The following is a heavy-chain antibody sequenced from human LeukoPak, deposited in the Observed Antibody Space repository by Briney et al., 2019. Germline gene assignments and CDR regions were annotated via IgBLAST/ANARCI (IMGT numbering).Heavy chain of an antibody. CDR3: ARETVIAVASLDY. CDR2: ISSSGSTI. V-gene: IGHV3-48*03. D-gene: IGHD6-19*01. J-gene: IGHJ4*02. CDR1: GFTFSSYE. Sequence: GGSLRLSCAASGFTFSSYEMNWVRQAPGKGLEWVSYISSSGSTIYYADSVKGRFTISRDNAKNSLYLQMNSLRAEDTAVYYCARETVIAVASLDYWGQGTLVTVSS.